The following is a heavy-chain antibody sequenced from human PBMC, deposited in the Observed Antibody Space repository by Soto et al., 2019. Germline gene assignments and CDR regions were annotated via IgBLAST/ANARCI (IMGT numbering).Heavy chain of an antibody. CDR2: IDPSDSYT. V-gene: IGHV5-10-1*01. CDR1: GYSFTSYW. J-gene: IGHJ4*02. Sequence: GESLKISCKGSGYSFTSYWISWVRQMPGKGLEWMGRIDPSDSYTNYSPSFQGHVTISADKSISTAYLQWSSLKASDTAMYYCARHGSTYYGSGSYYRDWGQGTLVTVSS. CDR3: ARHGSTYYGSGSYYRD. D-gene: IGHD3-10*01.